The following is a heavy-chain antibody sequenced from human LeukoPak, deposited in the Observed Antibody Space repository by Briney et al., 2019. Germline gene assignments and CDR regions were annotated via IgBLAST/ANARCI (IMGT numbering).Heavy chain of an antibody. CDR2: IYPNSGGT. CDR3: AREHMTRVTLDY. Sequence: EASVKVSCKASGYTFTGYYMHWVRQAPGQGLEWMGWIYPNSGGTKYAQKFQGRVTMTRDTSISTAYLELSRLRSDDTAVYYCAREHMTRVTLDYWGQGTLVTISS. J-gene: IGHJ4*02. V-gene: IGHV1-2*02. CDR1: GYTFTGYY. D-gene: IGHD4-17*01.